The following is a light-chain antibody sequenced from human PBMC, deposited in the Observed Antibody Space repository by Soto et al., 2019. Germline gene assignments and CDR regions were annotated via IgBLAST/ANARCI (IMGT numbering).Light chain of an antibody. CDR3: QQFYTAPYT. J-gene: IGKJ2*01. CDR2: WAS. V-gene: IGKV4-1*01. Sequence: DIVMTQSPDSLAVSLGERATINCKSSQSVLHSSNNKNYLTWYLQKPGQPPKLLIYWASTRESGVPDRFSGSGSGTDFTFTISSLQAEDVAVYYCQQFYTAPYTFGQGTKLEIK. CDR1: QSVLHSSNNKNY.